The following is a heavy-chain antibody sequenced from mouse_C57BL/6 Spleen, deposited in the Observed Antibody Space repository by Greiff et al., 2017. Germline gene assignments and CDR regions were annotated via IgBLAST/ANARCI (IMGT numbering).Heavy chain of an antibody. D-gene: IGHD3-2*02. Sequence: VQLQQSGAELVRPGASVKLSCTASGFNIKDYYMHWVKQRPEQGLEWIGRIDPEDGDTEYAPTFQGKPTMTADTSSNTAYLQLSSLTSKDPAVLYATADSSGYPCTDWNQGTLVTVYA. J-gene: IGHJ3*01. CDR2: IDPEDGDT. V-gene: IGHV14-1*01. CDR1: GFNIKDYY. CDR3: TADSSGYPCTD.